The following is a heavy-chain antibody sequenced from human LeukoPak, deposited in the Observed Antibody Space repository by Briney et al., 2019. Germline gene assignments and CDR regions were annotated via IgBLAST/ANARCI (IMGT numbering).Heavy chain of an antibody. CDR2: ISYDGSNK. Sequence: PGGSLRLSCAASGFTFSNYGMHWVRQAPGKGLEWVAFISYDGSNKYYADSVKGRFTISRDNAKNSLYLQMNSLRAEDTALYYCSRGCPNGVCYVDYWGQGTLVTVSS. D-gene: IGHD2-8*01. CDR3: SRGCPNGVCYVDY. J-gene: IGHJ4*02. V-gene: IGHV3-30*03. CDR1: GFTFSNYG.